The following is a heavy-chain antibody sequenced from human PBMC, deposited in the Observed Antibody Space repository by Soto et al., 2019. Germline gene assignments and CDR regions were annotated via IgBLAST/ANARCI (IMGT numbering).Heavy chain of an antibody. V-gene: IGHV1-18*01. Sequence: QVQLVQSGAEVKKPGASVKVSCKASGYTFTSYGISWVRQAPGQGLEWMGWISAYNGNTNYAQKLQGRVTMTTHTSTSTAYVELRSLRSDDTALYYCASAANVLRFLEWFTSNLKNWYFDLWGRGTLVTVSS. CDR1: GYTFTSYG. D-gene: IGHD3-3*01. CDR2: ISAYNGNT. J-gene: IGHJ2*01. CDR3: ASAANVLRFLEWFTSNLKNWYFDL.